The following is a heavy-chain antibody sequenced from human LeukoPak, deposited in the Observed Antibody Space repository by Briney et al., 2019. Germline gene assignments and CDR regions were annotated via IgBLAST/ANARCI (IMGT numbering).Heavy chain of an antibody. V-gene: IGHV3-30*03. CDR2: ISYDGSNK. D-gene: IGHD6-13*01. J-gene: IGHJ5*02. CDR3: ARAAGIAAAWFDP. Sequence: PGGSLRLSCAASGFTFRSHNMNWVRQAPGKGLEWAAVISYDGSNKYYADSVKGRFTISRDNSKNTLYLQMNSLRAEDTAVYYCARAAGIAAAWFDPWGQGTLVTVSS. CDR1: GFTFRSHN.